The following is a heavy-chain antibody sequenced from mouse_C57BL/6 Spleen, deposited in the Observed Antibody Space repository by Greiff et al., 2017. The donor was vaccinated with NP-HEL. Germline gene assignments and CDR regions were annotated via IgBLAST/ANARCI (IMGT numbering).Heavy chain of an antibody. J-gene: IGHJ4*01. CDR3: ARTTVVEFYAMDY. Sequence: EVQLQQSGPVLVKPGASVKMSCKASGYTFTDYYMNWVKQSHGKSLEWIGVITPYNGGTRYNQKFKGKATLTVDKSSSTAYMELNSLTSEYSAVYYCARTTVVEFYAMDYWGQGTSVTVSS. D-gene: IGHD1-1*01. CDR2: ITPYNGGT. CDR1: GYTFTDYY. V-gene: IGHV1-19*01.